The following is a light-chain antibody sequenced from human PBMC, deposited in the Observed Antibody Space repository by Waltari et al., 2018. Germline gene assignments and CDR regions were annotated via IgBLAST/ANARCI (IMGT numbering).Light chain of an antibody. CDR3: QQYSSPPFT. Sequence: DIVMTQSPDWLAVSLGERATINCKSSQSVLYNSNNKNYLTWSQQKPGQPPKLLIYWASTRESGVPDRFSGSGSGTDFTLTISSLQAEDVAVYYCQQYSSPPFTFGPGTKLDI. CDR2: WAS. V-gene: IGKV4-1*01. CDR1: QSVLYNSNNKNY. J-gene: IGKJ3*01.